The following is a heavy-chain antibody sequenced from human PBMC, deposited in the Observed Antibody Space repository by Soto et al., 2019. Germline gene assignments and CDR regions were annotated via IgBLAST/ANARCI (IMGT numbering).Heavy chain of an antibody. CDR3: ATSSHLAVSRVFAFDI. D-gene: IGHD6-19*01. CDR1: GYSFTSYW. Sequence: GESLKISCKGSGYSFTSYWIGWVRQMPGKGLEWMGIIYPGDSDTRYSPSFQGQVTISADKSISTAYLQWSSLKASDTAMYYCATSSHLAVSRVFAFDIWGQGTMVTVSS. CDR2: IYPGDSDT. J-gene: IGHJ3*02. V-gene: IGHV5-51*01.